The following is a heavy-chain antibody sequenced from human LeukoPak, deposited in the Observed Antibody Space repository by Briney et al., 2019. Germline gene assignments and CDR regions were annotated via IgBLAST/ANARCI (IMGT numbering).Heavy chain of an antibody. CDR3: ARPLGYCSDSRCPQSWFDP. J-gene: IGHJ5*02. CDR1: GGSFSDYY. Sequence: SETLSLTCVVYGGSFSDYYWTWIRQPPGKGLEWIGEINHRGRTNYNPSLKSRVTIPIDTSKNQFSLKLISVTAADTAVYYCARPLGYCSDSRCPQSWFDPWGQGTLVTVSS. CDR2: INHRGRT. D-gene: IGHD2-15*01. V-gene: IGHV4-34*01.